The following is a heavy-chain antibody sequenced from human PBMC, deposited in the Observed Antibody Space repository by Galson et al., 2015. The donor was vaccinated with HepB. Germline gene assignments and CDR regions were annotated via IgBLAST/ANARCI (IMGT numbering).Heavy chain of an antibody. CDR3: AKAAKDCGSTSCYGGRGLDY. CDR1: GFTFSSYG. Sequence: SLRLSCAASGFTFSSYGMSWVRQAPGKGLEWVSVISGSGGSTYYTDSVKGRFTVSRDNSKNTLFLQMSSLRAEDTAVYYCAKAAKDCGSTSCYGGRGLDYWGQGILVTVSS. V-gene: IGHV3-23*01. J-gene: IGHJ4*02. D-gene: IGHD2-2*01. CDR2: ISGSGGST.